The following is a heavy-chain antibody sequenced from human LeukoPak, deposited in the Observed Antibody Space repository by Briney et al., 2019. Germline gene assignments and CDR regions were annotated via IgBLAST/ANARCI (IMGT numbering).Heavy chain of an antibody. CDR2: IYYSGST. Sequence: SETLSLTCTVSGGSISSYYWSWIRQPPGKGLEWIGYIYYSGSTHYNPSLKSRVTISVDTSKNQFSLKLSSVTAADTAVYYCARRLRYFRDPWGQGTLVTVSS. V-gene: IGHV4-59*12. CDR3: ARRLRYFRDP. D-gene: IGHD3-9*01. CDR1: GGSISSYY. J-gene: IGHJ5*02.